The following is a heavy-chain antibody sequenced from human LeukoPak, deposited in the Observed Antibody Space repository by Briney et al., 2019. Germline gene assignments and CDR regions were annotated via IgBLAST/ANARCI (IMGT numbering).Heavy chain of an antibody. CDR2: SSAYNGNT. Sequence: ASVKVSCKASGYTFTSYGISWVRQAAGQGLEWMGWSSAYNGNTNYAQKLQGRVTMTTDTSTSTAYMELRSLRSDDTAVYYCARVLYASRVLRYFDWLHPFDYWGQGTLVTVSS. CDR3: ARVLYASRVLRYFDWLHPFDY. CDR1: GYTFTSYG. D-gene: IGHD3-9*01. J-gene: IGHJ4*02. V-gene: IGHV1-18*01.